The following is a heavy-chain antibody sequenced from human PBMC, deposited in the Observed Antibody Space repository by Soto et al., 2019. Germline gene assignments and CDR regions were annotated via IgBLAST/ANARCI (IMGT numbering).Heavy chain of an antibody. CDR3: ARDLWGYCGTDCYPLDV. CDR1: GGSISRYY. J-gene: IGHJ6*02. Sequence: SETLSLTCTVSGGSISRYYWSWIRQPPGKGLEWIGYLYNTGRTIYNPSLESRVTISVDTSKNQLSLKLNSVAAADTAFYYCARDLWGYCGTDCYPLDVWGPGTTVTVSS. D-gene: IGHD2-21*02. CDR2: LYNTGRT. V-gene: IGHV4-59*01.